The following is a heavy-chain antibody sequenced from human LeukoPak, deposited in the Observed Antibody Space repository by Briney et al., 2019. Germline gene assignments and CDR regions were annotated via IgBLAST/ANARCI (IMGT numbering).Heavy chain of an antibody. CDR1: GGTFRSYA. CDR3: ARDQAPIDWSPIGWFDP. J-gene: IGHJ5*02. V-gene: IGHV1-69*05. CDR2: IIPIFGTA. Sequence: SVKVSCKASGGTFRSYAISWVRQAPGQGLEWMGGIIPIFGTANYAQKFQGRVTITTDESTSTAYMELSSLRSEDTAVYYCARDQAPIDWSPIGWFDPWGQGTLVTVSS. D-gene: IGHD3-9*01.